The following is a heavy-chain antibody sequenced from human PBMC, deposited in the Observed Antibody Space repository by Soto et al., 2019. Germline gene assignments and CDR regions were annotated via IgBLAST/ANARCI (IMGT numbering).Heavy chain of an antibody. CDR1: GFTFNIYA. CDR3: AKDRYLDHDSRGYLFDN. J-gene: IGHJ4*02. Sequence: GGSLRLSCAASGFTFNIYAMTWVRQAPGKGLEWVSAISRYGDFTYYAESVEGRFTISRDDSKNTLYLQMNSLRAEDTAVYYCAKDRYLDHDSRGYLFDNWGQGTLVTVSS. V-gene: IGHV3-23*01. CDR2: ISRYGDFT. D-gene: IGHD3-22*01.